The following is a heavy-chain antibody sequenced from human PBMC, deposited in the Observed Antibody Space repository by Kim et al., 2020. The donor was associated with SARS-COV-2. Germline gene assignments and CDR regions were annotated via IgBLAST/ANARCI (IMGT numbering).Heavy chain of an antibody. D-gene: IGHD5-12*01. Sequence: EYAASVKGRLTISRDDSKSIAYLQMNSLNTEDTAVYYCSRDKDIATFDYWGQGTLVTVSS. CDR3: SRDKDIATFDY. J-gene: IGHJ4*02. V-gene: IGHV3-49*02.